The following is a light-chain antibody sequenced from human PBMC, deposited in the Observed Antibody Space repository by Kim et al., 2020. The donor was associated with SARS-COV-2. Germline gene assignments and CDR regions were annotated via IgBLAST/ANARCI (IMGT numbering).Light chain of an antibody. J-gene: IGLJ3*02. Sequence: QLVLNQSPSASASLGASVKLTCTLSSGHSSYAIAWHQQQPEKGPRYLMKLNSDGSHSKGDGIPDRFSGSSFGAERYLTISSLQSEDEADYYCQTWTTDIRVFGGGTQLTVL. CDR3: QTWTTDIRV. V-gene: IGLV4-69*01. CDR2: LNSDGSH. CDR1: SGHSSYA.